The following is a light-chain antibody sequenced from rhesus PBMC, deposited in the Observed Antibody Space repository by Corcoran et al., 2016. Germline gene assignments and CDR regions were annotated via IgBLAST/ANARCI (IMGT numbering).Light chain of an antibody. V-gene: IGKV3-42*03. J-gene: IGKJ2*01. CDR2: GAS. CDR1: QSVSSS. Sequence: EIVMTQSPATLSLSPGERATLSCRASQSVSSSLAWYQQKPGQAPRLLIYGASSRATGIPDRFSGSGYGTEFTLTISSLEPEDFAVYYCQQYTNWPYSFGQGTKVEIK. CDR3: QQYTNWPYS.